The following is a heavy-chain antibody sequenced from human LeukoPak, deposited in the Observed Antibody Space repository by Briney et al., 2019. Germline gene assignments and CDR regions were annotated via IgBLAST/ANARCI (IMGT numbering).Heavy chain of an antibody. J-gene: IGHJ4*02. D-gene: IGHD6-19*01. CDR1: GYTFTSYD. V-gene: IGHV1-8*01. CDR3: ARGLSAKPGIAVAGSTEEDY. Sequence: ASVKVSCKASGYTFTSYDINWVRQATGQGLEWMGWMNPNSGNTGYAQRFQGRVTMTRNTSISTAYMELSSLRSEDTAVYYCARGLSAKPGIAVAGSTEEDYWGQGTLVTVSS. CDR2: MNPNSGNT.